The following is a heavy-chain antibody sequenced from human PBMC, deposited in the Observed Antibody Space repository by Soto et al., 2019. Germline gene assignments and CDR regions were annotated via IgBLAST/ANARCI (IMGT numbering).Heavy chain of an antibody. J-gene: IGHJ4*02. CDR3: TDLNNTMIVVVTPKENDY. CDR1: SVSNAW. CDR2: IKSKTDGGTT. V-gene: IGHV3-15*07. Sequence: SVSNAWMNWVRQAPGKGLEWVGRIKSKTDGGTTDYAAPVKGRFTISRDDSKNTLYLQMNSLKTEDTAVYYCTDLNNTMIVVVTPKENDYWGQGTLVTVSS. D-gene: IGHD3-22*01.